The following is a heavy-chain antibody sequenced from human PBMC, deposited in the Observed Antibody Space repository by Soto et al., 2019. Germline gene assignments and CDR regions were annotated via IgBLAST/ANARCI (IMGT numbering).Heavy chain of an antibody. V-gene: IGHV3-23*01. CDR2: ISASGGGT. Sequence: GGSLRLSCAASGFIFSSYALTWVRQAPGKGLEWVSTISASGGGTYYADSVKGRFTISRDSSKNTLYLQMSSLTAEDTAVYYCAKPAGYCSTSSCPGYYGLDVWGQGTTVTVSS. CDR3: AKPAGYCSTSSCPGYYGLDV. D-gene: IGHD2-2*03. CDR1: GFIFSSYA. J-gene: IGHJ6*02.